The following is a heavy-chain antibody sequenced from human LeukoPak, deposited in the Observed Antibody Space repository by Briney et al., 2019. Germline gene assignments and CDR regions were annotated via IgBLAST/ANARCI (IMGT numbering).Heavy chain of an antibody. J-gene: IGHJ1*01. Sequence: GGSLRLSCAASGFTFSSYAMSWVRQAPGKGLEWVSAISGSGGSTYYADSVKGRFTIARDNSKNTLYLQMNSLRVDDTAVYYCAQQLGYCSGGTCYFTYWGQGTLVTVSS. V-gene: IGHV3-23*01. D-gene: IGHD2-15*01. CDR1: GFTFSSYA. CDR3: AQQLGYCSGGTCYFTY. CDR2: ISGSGGST.